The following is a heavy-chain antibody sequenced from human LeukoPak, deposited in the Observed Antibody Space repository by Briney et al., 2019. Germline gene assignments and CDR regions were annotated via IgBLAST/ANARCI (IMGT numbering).Heavy chain of an antibody. CDR3: ARGEYDYVWRSYRPIDY. Sequence: ASVKVSCKASGGTFISYAISWVRQAPGQGLEWMGRIIPILGIANYAQKFQGRVTITADKSTSTAYMELSSLRSEDTAVYYCARGEYDYVWRSYRPIDYWGQGTLVTVSS. J-gene: IGHJ4*02. D-gene: IGHD3-16*02. V-gene: IGHV1-69*04. CDR2: IIPILGIA. CDR1: GGTFISYA.